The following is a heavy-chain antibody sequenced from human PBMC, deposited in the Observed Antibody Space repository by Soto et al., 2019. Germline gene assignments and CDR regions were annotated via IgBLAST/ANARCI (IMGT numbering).Heavy chain of an antibody. CDR1: GDSITASYSN. CDR3: ARLRPRIAAAGLFDY. Sequence: SETLSLTCTVSGDSITASYSNWGWIRQPPGKGLEWIGSIYYSGSTYYNPSLKSRITISVDTSKNQFSLKLSSMTAADTAVYYCARLRPRIAAAGLFDYWGQGTLVTVSS. CDR2: IYYSGST. J-gene: IGHJ4*02. D-gene: IGHD6-13*01. V-gene: IGHV4-39*01.